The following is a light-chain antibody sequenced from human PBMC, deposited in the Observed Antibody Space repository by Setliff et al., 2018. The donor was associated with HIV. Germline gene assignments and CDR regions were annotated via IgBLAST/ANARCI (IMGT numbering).Light chain of an antibody. Sequence: QSVLTQPASVSGSPGQSITISCTGTSDNFGSYNLVSWYQQHPGKAPKLMIYEGTKRPSGVSNRFSGSKSGNTASLTISGLQAEDEADYYCSSYAITNTLPFGTGTKVTVL. V-gene: IGLV2-14*02. J-gene: IGLJ1*01. CDR3: SSYAITNTLP. CDR2: EGT. CDR1: SDNFGSYNL.